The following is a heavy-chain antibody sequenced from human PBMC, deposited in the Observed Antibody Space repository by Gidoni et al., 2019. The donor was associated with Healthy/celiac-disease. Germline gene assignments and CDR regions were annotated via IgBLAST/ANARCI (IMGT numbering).Heavy chain of an antibody. Sequence: QVQLVESGGGVVQPGRSLRLSCAASGFTFSSYGMHWVRQAPGKGLEWVAVIWYDGSNKYYADSVKGRFTISRDNSKNTLYLQLNSLRAEDTAVYYCASGKNGYNFGYWGQGTLVTVSS. CDR1: GFTFSSYG. CDR3: ASGKNGYNFGY. CDR2: IWYDGSNK. J-gene: IGHJ4*02. D-gene: IGHD5-12*01. V-gene: IGHV3-33*01.